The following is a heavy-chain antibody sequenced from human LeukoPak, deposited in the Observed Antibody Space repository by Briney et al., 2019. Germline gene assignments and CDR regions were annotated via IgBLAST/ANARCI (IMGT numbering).Heavy chain of an antibody. Sequence: GESLKISCKGSGARFSTYWIGWGRQLPGKGVGWVGIIYPTDSDTRYSPSFQGSITISADKSTNTAYLQWSSLKASDTAMDYCARPKNSYSSSSWIKAFDIWGQGTIVTVSS. CDR2: IYPTDSDT. J-gene: IGHJ3*02. CDR1: GARFSTYW. V-gene: IGHV5-51*01. CDR3: ARPKNSYSSSSWIKAFDI. D-gene: IGHD6-13*01.